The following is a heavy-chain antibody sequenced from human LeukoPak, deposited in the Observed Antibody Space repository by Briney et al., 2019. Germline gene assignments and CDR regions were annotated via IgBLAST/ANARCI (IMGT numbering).Heavy chain of an antibody. D-gene: IGHD6-19*01. CDR1: GFSFSGHW. Sequence: GGSLRLSCTASGFSFSGHWMHWARQLPGKGLVWVSRINSDGSSTSYADSVKGRFTISRDYAKNTLYLQMNSLRAEDTAVYYCARTIAVAGTGFDYWGQGTLVTVSS. CDR3: ARTIAVAGTGFDY. J-gene: IGHJ4*02. V-gene: IGHV3-74*01. CDR2: INSDGSST.